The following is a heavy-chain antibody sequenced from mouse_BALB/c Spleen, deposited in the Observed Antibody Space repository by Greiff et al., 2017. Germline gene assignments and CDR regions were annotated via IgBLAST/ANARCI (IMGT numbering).Heavy chain of an antibody. J-gene: IGHJ4*01. CDR3: ARPRNAMDY. CDR2: INPSTGYT. CDR1: GYTFTSYW. Sequence: VQLQQSGAELAKPGASVKMSCKASGYTFTSYWKHWVKQRPGQGLEWIGYINPSTGYTEYNQKFKDKATLTADKSSSTAYMQLSSLTSEDSAVYYCARPRNAMDYWGQGTSVTVSS. V-gene: IGHV1-7*01.